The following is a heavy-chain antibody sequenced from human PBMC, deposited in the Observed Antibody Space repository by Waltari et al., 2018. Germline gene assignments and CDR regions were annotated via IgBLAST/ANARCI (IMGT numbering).Heavy chain of an antibody. V-gene: IGHV3-23*01. D-gene: IGHD1-26*01. Sequence: EVQLLESGGGLVQTGGSLRLSCAASGFTFSSYDISWVRQAPGKGLEWVSAISGSGGSTYYAASVKGRFTISRDNSKNTLYLQMNSLRAEDTAVYYCAKINSGSYGWGQGTLVTVSS. CDR3: AKINSGSYG. CDR1: GFTFSSYD. J-gene: IGHJ4*02. CDR2: ISGSGGST.